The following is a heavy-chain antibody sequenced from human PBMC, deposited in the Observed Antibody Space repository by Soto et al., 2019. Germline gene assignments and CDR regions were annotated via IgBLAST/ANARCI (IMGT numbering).Heavy chain of an antibody. V-gene: IGHV3-23*01. CDR1: GFTFSSYA. CDR2: ISGSGGTT. Sequence: GGSLRLSCAASGFTFSSYAMTWVRQAPGKGLEWVSIISGSGGTTYYADSVKGRFIISRDNSKNTLYLQMNSLRADDTAVYYCAKEDNYYDSSGYYLQYFHHWGQGTLVTVSS. D-gene: IGHD3-22*01. J-gene: IGHJ1*01. CDR3: AKEDNYYDSSGYYLQYFHH.